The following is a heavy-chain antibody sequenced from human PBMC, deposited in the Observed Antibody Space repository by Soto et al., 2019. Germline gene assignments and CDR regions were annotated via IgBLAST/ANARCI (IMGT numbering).Heavy chain of an antibody. J-gene: IGHJ6*02. D-gene: IGHD2-15*01. Sequence: QVQLVQSGAEVKKPGASVKVSCKASGYSFTTYGIAWVRQAPGQGLEGMGWISTYNGDTDYAQNLQGRVIMTTDTSTPTAYMELRSLRSDDTAVYYCAREGSRPYYYYGMDVWGQGTTVSVSS. CDR1: GYSFTTYG. V-gene: IGHV1-18*01. CDR2: ISTYNGDT. CDR3: AREGSRPYYYYGMDV.